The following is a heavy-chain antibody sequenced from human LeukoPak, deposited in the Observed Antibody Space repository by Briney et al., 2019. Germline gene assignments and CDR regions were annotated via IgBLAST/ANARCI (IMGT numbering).Heavy chain of an antibody. CDR3: VRESETSGWYDY. V-gene: IGHV3-43*02. CDR1: GFIFDNYA. J-gene: IGHJ4*02. D-gene: IGHD6-19*01. Sequence: GGSLRLSCAAPGFIFDNYAIHWVRQAPGKGLEWVSLISGDGGSTLYADSVRGRFTISRDNTRKSLSLQMSSLRSEDTALYYCVRESETSGWYDYWGQGTLVTVSS. CDR2: ISGDGGST.